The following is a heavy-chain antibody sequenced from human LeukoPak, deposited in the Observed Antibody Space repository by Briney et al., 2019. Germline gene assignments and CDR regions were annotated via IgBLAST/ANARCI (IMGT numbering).Heavy chain of an antibody. D-gene: IGHD6-19*01. J-gene: IGHJ4*02. CDR3: AKDLLDFSSGWYGIDY. Sequence: GGSLRLSCAASGFTFSSYGMHWVRQAPGKGLEWVAFIRYDGSNKYYADSVKGRFTISRDNSKNTLYLQMNSLRAEDTAVYYFAKDLLDFSSGWYGIDYWGQGTLVTVSS. CDR1: GFTFSSYG. CDR2: IRYDGSNK. V-gene: IGHV3-30*02.